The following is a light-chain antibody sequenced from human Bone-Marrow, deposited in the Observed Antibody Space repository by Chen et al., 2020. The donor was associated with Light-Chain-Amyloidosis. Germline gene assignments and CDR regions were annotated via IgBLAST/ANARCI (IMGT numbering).Light chain of an antibody. CDR1: SIDVGGYNS. CDR2: DVS. J-gene: IGLJ3*02. Sequence: QSALTQPASVSGSPGQSITISCTGTSIDVGGYNSVSWYQQHPGKAPKLMIYDVSNRPSGVSNRFSGSKSGNTASLTISGLQAEDEADYYCSSYTTSTLVFGGGTKLTVL. V-gene: IGLV2-14*01. CDR3: SSYTTSTLV.